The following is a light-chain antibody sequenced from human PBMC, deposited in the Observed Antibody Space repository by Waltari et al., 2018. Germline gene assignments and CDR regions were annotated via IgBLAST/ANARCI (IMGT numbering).Light chain of an antibody. V-gene: IGLV2-14*03. CDR3: SSYTSTSTSCV. J-gene: IGLJ1*01. CDR2: DVS. CDR1: SSDVGGYTH. Sequence: QSALTLPASVSGSPGQSTPISCTGTSSDVGGYTHVSWYQQHPAKAPKLMIFDVSNRPSGVSNRFSGSKSGNTASLTISGLQAEDEADYYCSSYTSTSTSCVFGTGTKVTVL.